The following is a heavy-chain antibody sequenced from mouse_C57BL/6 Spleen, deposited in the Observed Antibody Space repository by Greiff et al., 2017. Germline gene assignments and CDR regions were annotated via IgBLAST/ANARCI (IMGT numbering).Heavy chain of an antibody. D-gene: IGHD1-1*01. Sequence: VQLQQSDAELVKPGASVKISCKVSGYTFTDHTIHWMKQRPEQGLEWIGYIYSRDGSTKYNEKFKGKATLTADKSSSTAYMQLNSLTSEDSAVYFCARDYYGSRRYFDVWGTGTTVTVSS. J-gene: IGHJ1*03. CDR1: GYTFTDHT. V-gene: IGHV1-78*01. CDR2: IYSRDGST. CDR3: ARDYYGSRRYFDV.